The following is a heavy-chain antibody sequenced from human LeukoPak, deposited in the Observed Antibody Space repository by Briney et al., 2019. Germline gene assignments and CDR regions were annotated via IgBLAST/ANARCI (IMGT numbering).Heavy chain of an antibody. D-gene: IGHD1-26*01. CDR2: VNPTGGGT. J-gene: IGHJ5*02. Sequence: GASVKVSCKASRSSFNDYSFHWVRQAPGQGLEYMGRVNPTGGGTRYAQKFQGRVTMTRDMSTSTVYMDLTSLRSDDTAVYYCAREVSGFSGTYDWFDPWGQGTLVTVSS. CDR1: RSSFNDYS. V-gene: IGHV1-46*02. CDR3: AREVSGFSGTYDWFDP.